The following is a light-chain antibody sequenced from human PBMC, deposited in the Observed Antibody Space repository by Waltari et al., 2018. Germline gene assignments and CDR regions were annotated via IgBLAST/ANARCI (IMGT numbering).Light chain of an antibody. V-gene: IGLV4-69*01. CDR2: VNSDGSH. CDR1: SGHSSNI. Sequence: QLVLTQSPSASASLGASVKLTCTLSSGHSSNIIAWLQQRPERGPRYLMKVNSDGSHSKGDDIPDRFSGSSSGAERYLTISSLQSEDEAGYYCETGGHGTWVFGGGTKLTVL. J-gene: IGLJ3*02. CDR3: ETGGHGTWV.